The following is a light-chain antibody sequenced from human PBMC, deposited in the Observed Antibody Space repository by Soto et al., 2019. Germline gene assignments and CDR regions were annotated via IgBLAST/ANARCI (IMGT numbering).Light chain of an antibody. V-gene: IGKV1-5*03. CDR1: QSVDTC. CDR3: QQFYRYPWT. CDR2: KAS. Sequence: DIKMTQSPPTLSASVGDRVTTTCRASQSVDTCLAWYQQKPGKAPHLLIYKASSLEIGVPSRFSGSGSVTEFTLTISSLQPDDFATYYCQQFYRYPWTFGQGTKVEIK. J-gene: IGKJ1*01.